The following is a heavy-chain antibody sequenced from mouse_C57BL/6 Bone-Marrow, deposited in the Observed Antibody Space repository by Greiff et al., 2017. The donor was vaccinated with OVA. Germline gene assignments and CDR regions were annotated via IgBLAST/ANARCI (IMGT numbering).Heavy chain of an antibody. V-gene: IGHV1-55*01. D-gene: IGHD2-2*01. CDR2: IYPGSGST. CDR1: GYTFTSYW. CDR3: ARGMVTTVDY. J-gene: IGHJ2*01. Sequence: QVQLQQPGAELVKPGASVKMSCKASGYTFTSYWITWVKQRPGQGLEWIGDIYPGSGSTNYNEKLKSKATLTVDTSSSTAYMQRSSLTSEDSAVYSCARGMVTTVDYWGQGTTLTVSS.